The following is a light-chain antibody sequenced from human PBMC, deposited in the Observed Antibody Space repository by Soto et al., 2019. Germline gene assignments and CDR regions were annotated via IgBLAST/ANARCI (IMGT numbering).Light chain of an antibody. CDR3: QQYGSSPLT. CDR2: GAS. V-gene: IGKV3-20*01. CDR1: QSVSSSY. J-gene: IGKJ4*01. Sequence: EIVLTQSPRTLSLSPAERATLSCRASQSVSSSYLAWYQQKPGQAPRLLIYGASSRATGIPDRFSGSGSGTDFTLTISRLEPEDSPVYYCQQYGSSPLTFGGGTKVEMK.